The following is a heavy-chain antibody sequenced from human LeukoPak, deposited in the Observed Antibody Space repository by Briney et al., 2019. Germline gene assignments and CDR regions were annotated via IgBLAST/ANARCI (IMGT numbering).Heavy chain of an antibody. CDR3: AKGEQWLVLYFQH. V-gene: IGHV3-23*01. J-gene: IGHJ1*01. CDR2: ISGSGGGT. CDR1: GFTFSSHW. D-gene: IGHD6-19*01. Sequence: PGGSLRLSCAASGFTFSSHWMSWVRQAPGKGLEWVAAISGSGGGTDYADSVKGRFTISRDDSKNTLYLQMNSLRAEDTAVYYCAKGEQWLVLYFQHWGQGTLVTVSS.